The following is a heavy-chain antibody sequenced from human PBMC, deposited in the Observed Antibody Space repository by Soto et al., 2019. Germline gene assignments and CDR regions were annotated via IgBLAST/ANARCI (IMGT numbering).Heavy chain of an antibody. D-gene: IGHD6-6*01. Sequence: EVQLLQSGGGLVQPGGSLRLSCAGSGFTFSNYAMSWVRQAPGKGLEWVSAISSAVNTYYADSVKGRFTISRDNSKNMLPLQMNSLRAEDTAVYYCAKQLRDGTSSPYYFDYWGQGTLVTVSS. V-gene: IGHV3-23*01. CDR2: ISSAVNT. J-gene: IGHJ4*02. CDR1: GFTFSNYA. CDR3: AKQLRDGTSSPYYFDY.